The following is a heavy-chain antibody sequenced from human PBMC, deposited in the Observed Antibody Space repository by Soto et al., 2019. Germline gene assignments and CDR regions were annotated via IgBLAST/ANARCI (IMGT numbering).Heavy chain of an antibody. CDR1: GYTFTSYA. CDR3: ARITLGGVIVGYYFAY. V-gene: IGHV1-3*01. Sequence: QVQLVQSGAEVKKPGASVKVSCKASGYTFTSYAMHWVRQAPGQRLERMGWINAGNGNTKYSQKFQGRVTITRDTSASTAYMELSRLRSEDTAVYYSARITLGGVIVGYYFAYWGQGTLVPVST. J-gene: IGHJ4*02. D-gene: IGHD3-16*02. CDR2: INAGNGNT.